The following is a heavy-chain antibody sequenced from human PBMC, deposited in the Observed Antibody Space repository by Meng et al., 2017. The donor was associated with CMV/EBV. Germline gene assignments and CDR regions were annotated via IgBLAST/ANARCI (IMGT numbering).Heavy chain of an antibody. V-gene: IGHV1-69*12. CDR1: GGTFSTFA. J-gene: IGHJ4*02. Sequence: HVQLVKAAAEVKKPWSSVKVSCKTSGGTFSTFAISWVRQATGEGLEWMGGIIPVFETANYAERFQDRVTITADDSTTTAYMELSSLRADDTALYFCARGGDSWYSDYWGQGTLVTVSS. CDR2: IIPVFETA. D-gene: IGHD1-26*01. CDR3: ARGGDSWYSDY.